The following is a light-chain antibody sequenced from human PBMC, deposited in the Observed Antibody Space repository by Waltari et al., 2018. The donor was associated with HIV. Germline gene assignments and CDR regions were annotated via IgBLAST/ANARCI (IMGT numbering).Light chain of an antibody. CDR1: TSDIGNNY. CDR2: KND. J-gene: IGLJ2*01. Sequence: QSVLTQTPSASGTPGQRVTISCSGSTSDIGNNYVYWFQQFPGTPPKVLIYKNDQRPSGVSVRSSASKAGTSASLAISGLRTEDESDFYCAAWDDIRSGWIFGGGTKLTVL. CDR3: AAWDDIRSGWI. V-gene: IGLV1-47*01.